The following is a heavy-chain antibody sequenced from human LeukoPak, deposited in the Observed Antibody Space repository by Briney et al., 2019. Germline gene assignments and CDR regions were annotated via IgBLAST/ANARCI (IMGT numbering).Heavy chain of an antibody. V-gene: IGHV3-30*18. CDR2: ISYDGSNK. CDR1: GFTFSSYG. J-gene: IGHJ4*02. Sequence: GGSLRLSCAASGFTFSSYGMHWVRQAPGKGLEWVAVISYDGSNKYYADSVKGRFTISRDNSKNTLYLQMNSLRAEDTAVYYCAKGRGYSYGFDYWGQGTLVTVPS. CDR3: AKGRGYSYGFDY. D-gene: IGHD5-18*01.